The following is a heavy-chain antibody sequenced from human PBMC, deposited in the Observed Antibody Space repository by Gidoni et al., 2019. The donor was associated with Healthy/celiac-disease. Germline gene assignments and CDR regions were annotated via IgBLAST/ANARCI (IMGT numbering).Heavy chain of an antibody. D-gene: IGHD2-8*01. J-gene: IGHJ4*02. V-gene: IGHV4-31*03. Sequence: QVQLQESGPGLVKPSQTLSLTCTVSGGSISRGGYYWSWIRQHPGKGLEWIGYIYYSGSTYYNPSLKSRVTISVDTSKNQFSLKLSSVTAADTAVYYCAREYCTNGVCQFDYWGQGTLVTVSS. CDR3: AREYCTNGVCQFDY. CDR2: IYYSGST. CDR1: GGSISRGGYY.